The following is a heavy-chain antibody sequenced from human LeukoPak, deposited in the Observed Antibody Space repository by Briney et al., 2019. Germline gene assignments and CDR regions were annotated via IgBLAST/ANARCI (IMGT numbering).Heavy chain of an antibody. Sequence: SETLSLTCAVYGGSFSGYYWSWIRQPPGKGLEWIGEINHSGSTNYNPSLKSRVTISVDTSKNQFSLKLSPVTAADTAVYYCAREGHRITFGGVTREYYFDYWGQGTLVTVSS. D-gene: IGHD3-16*01. CDR1: GGSFSGYY. J-gene: IGHJ4*02. CDR2: INHSGST. V-gene: IGHV4-34*01. CDR3: AREGHRITFGGVTREYYFDY.